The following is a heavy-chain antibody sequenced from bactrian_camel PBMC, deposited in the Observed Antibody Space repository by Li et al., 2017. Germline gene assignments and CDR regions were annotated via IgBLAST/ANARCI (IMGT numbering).Heavy chain of an antibody. Sequence: DVQLVESGGGSVQPGESLRLTCTFSETRYCMGWFRQSPGKDREGVACINTGGVTTYTYYADSVKGRFTISQDGAKNTIYLQMNSLKPEDTAMYYRALRPGGCQNMRAAFFSIWGQGTQVTVS. CDR1: ETRYC. D-gene: IGHD1*01. CDR2: INTGGVTT. CDR3: ALRPGGCQNMRAAFFSI. J-gene: IGHJ4*01. V-gene: IGHV3S40*01.